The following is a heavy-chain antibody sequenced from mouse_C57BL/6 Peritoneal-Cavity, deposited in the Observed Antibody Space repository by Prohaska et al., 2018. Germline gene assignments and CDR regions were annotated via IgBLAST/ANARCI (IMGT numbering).Heavy chain of an antibody. CDR1: GFSLTSYG. J-gene: IGHJ4*01. Sequence: QVQLKQSGPGLVQPSQSLSITCTVSGFSLTSYGVHWVRQSPGTGLEWLGVIWRGGSTDYNAAFMSRLSITKDNSKSQVFFKMNSLQADDTAIYYCAKKEGGYYGAMDYWGQGTSVTVSS. D-gene: IGHD1-1*01. CDR3: AKKEGGYYGAMDY. V-gene: IGHV2-5*01. CDR2: IWRGGST.